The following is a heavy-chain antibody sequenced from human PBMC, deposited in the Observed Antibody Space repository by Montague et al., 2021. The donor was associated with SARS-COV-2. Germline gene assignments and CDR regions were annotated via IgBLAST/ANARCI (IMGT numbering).Heavy chain of an antibody. V-gene: IGHV4-4*07. CDR2: IYPSGGIFDSGRT. Sequence: SETLSLTCSVSGGSISGYFWSWIRQRDGKGLEWIGRIYPSGGIFDSGRTYYHTSLTSPVTVSIDTSRNQFSLSLNAVTAADTAVYFCARDSDFSSWHEAEDYFDYWGQGILVAVSS. J-gene: IGHJ4*02. D-gene: IGHD6-13*01. CDR1: GGSISGYF. CDR3: ARDSDFSSWHEAEDYFDY.